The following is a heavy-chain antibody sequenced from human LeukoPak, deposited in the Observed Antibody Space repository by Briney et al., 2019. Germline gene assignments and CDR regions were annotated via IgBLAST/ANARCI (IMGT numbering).Heavy chain of an antibody. CDR2: ISYDGSNK. V-gene: IGHV3-30-3*01. D-gene: IGHD1-14*01. CDR1: GFTFTNYA. J-gene: IGHJ4*02. CDR3: ARHYKDFDY. Sequence: GGSLRLSCAASGFTFTNYAMNWVRQAPGKGLEWVAVISYDGSNKYYADSVKGRFTISRDNSKNTLYLQMNSLRAEDTAVYYCARHYKDFDYWGQGTLVTVSS.